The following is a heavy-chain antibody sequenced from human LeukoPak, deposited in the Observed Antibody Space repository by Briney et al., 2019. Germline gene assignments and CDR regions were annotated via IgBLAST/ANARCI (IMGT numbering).Heavy chain of an antibody. CDR3: ARRIREMNDAFDI. CDR2: IYYSGST. V-gene: IGHV4-39*01. D-gene: IGHD3-10*01. J-gene: IGHJ3*02. CDR1: GGSISSSSYY. Sequence: PSETLSLTCTVSGGSISSSSYYWGWIRRPPGKGLEWIGSIYYSGSTYYNPSLKSRVTISVDTSKNQFSLKLSSVTAADTAVYYCARRIREMNDAFDIWGQGTMVTVSS.